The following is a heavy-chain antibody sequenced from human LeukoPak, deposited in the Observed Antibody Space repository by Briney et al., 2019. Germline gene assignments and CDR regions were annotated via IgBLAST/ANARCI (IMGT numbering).Heavy chain of an antibody. CDR2: IYPYSGDT. J-gene: IGHJ3*02. Sequence: ASVKVSCKASGYTFTGYYIHWVRQPPGQGLEWMGWIYPYSGDTNYAQNFQGRVTMTRDTSISTAYMELSSLKSDDTAVYYCPRDRNSGSSLDIWGQGTMLTVSS. V-gene: IGHV1-2*02. D-gene: IGHD6-6*01. CDR3: PRDRNSGSSLDI. CDR1: GYTFTGYY.